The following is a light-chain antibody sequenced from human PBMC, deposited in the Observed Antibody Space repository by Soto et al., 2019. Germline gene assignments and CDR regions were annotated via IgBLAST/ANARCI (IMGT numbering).Light chain of an antibody. V-gene: IGLV1-40*01. CDR2: GNN. CDR3: QSYDSSLSGSV. J-gene: IGLJ3*02. CDR1: SSNIGAGYD. Sequence: QAVVTQPPSVSGAPGQRVTISCTGSSSNIGAGYDVHWYQQLPGTAPKLLIYGNNKRPSGVPDRFSGSKSGTSASLAITGLQAEDEADYYCQSYDSSLSGSVFGGGTKVTVL.